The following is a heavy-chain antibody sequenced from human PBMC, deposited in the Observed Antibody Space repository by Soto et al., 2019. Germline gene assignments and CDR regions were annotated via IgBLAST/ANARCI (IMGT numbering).Heavy chain of an antibody. V-gene: IGHV3-33*01. Sequence: PGGSLRLSCAASGFTFSSYGMHWVRQAPGKGLEWVAVIWYDGSNKYYADSVKGRFTISRDNSKNTLYLQMNSLRAEDTAVYYCAREIVVVIGGSYYYYGMDVWGQGTTVTVSS. CDR2: IWYDGSNK. D-gene: IGHD2-15*01. J-gene: IGHJ6*02. CDR3: AREIVVVIGGSYYYYGMDV. CDR1: GFTFSSYG.